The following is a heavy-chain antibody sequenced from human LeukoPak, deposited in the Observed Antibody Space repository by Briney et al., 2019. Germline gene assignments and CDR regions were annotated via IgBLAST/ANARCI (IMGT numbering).Heavy chain of an antibody. J-gene: IGHJ4*02. CDR1: GGSFSGYY. Sequence: SETLSLTCAVYGGSFSGYYWSWIRQPPGKGLEWIGEINHSGSTNYNPSLKSRVTISVDTSKNQFSLKLSSVTAADTAVYYCARDASVVAAAYFDYWGQGTLVTVSS. D-gene: IGHD2-15*01. CDR3: ARDASVVAAAYFDY. CDR2: INHSGST. V-gene: IGHV4-34*01.